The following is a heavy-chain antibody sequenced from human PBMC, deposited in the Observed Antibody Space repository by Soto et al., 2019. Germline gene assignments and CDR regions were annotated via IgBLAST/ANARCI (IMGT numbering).Heavy chain of an antibody. CDR2: IYWDDDK. V-gene: IGHV2-5*02. D-gene: IGHD3-16*02. J-gene: IGHJ3*02. CDR1: GFSLSTSRVG. CDR3: AHIMSTFGGVISLDAFDI. Sequence: ESGPPLVTPTPPLTLSCTFSGFSLSTSRVGVGWIRQPPGKALEWLAIIYWDDDKRYSPSLKTRLAITKDTSKNQVVLTMTNLDPVDTATYYCAHIMSTFGGVISLDAFDIWGQGTMVTVSS.